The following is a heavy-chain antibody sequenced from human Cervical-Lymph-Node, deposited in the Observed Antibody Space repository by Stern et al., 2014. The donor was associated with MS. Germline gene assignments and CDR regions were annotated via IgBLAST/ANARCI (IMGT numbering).Heavy chain of an antibody. CDR2: IDSDGTTT. J-gene: IGHJ4*02. CDR3: VRNGDYGEGFAY. CDR1: GFTFSYYW. D-gene: IGHD4-17*01. Sequence: EMQLVESGGGIVQPGGSLRLSCAASGFTFSYYWMHWVRQAPGKGLEWVSHIDSDGTTTGYADSVKGRLAISRDNAKNTLILQINSLRVEDTAVYYCVRNGDYGEGFAYWGQGTQVTVSS. V-gene: IGHV3-74*02.